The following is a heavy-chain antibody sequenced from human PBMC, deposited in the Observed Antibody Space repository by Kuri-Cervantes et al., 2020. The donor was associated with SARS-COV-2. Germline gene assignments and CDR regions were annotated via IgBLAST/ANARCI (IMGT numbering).Heavy chain of an antibody. CDR1: GGPISSGSYY. CDR2: IYTSGST. J-gene: IGHJ3*02. Sequence: LRLSCTVSGGPISSGSYYWSWIRQPAGKGLEWIGRIYTSGSTNYNPSLKSRVTISADTSKNQFSLKLNSVTAADTAIYYCARGGTRRDDAFDIWGQGTLVTVSS. CDR3: ARGGTRRDDAFDI. V-gene: IGHV4-61*02.